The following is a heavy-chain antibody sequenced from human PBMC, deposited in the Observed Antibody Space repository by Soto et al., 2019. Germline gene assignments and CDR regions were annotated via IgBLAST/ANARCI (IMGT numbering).Heavy chain of an antibody. Sequence: GGSLRLSCAASGLTFSAYAMHWVRQAPGKGLEWVAVISHDGSNKYYADSVKGRFTISRDNSKNTQYLQMSSLRADDTAVYYCVKGEYYYDSSGYYPLDYWGQGTLVTVSS. CDR1: GLTFSAYA. D-gene: IGHD3-22*01. CDR2: ISHDGSNK. CDR3: VKGEYYYDSSGYYPLDY. J-gene: IGHJ4*02. V-gene: IGHV3-30*14.